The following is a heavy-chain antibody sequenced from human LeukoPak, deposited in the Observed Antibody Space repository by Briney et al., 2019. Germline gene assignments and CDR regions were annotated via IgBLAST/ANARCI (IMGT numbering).Heavy chain of an antibody. CDR3: ARGQSLYCSGGSCYSGAYYYYYMDV. CDR2: IYYSGST. V-gene: IGHV4-39*07. Sequence: SETLSLTCTVPGGSISSSSYYWGWIRQPPGKGLEWIGSIYYSGSTYYNPSLKSRVTISVDTSKNQFSLKLSSVTAADTAVYYCARGQSLYCSGGSCYSGAYYYYYMDVWGKGTTVTVSS. J-gene: IGHJ6*03. D-gene: IGHD2-15*01. CDR1: GGSISSSSYY.